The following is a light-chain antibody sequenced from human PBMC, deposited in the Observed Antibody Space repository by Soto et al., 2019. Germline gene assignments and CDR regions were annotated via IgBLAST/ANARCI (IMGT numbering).Light chain of an antibody. CDR1: QSISSK. Sequence: IEMTQSPATLSVSLGERVTLSCRASQSISSKLAWYQRRPGQAPRLLIYDASTRASGVPARFSGSGSGTEFTLTISSLQSEDFAVYYCQQYNNWPPWTFGQGTKVEIK. J-gene: IGKJ1*01. CDR2: DAS. V-gene: IGKV3-15*01. CDR3: QQYNNWPPWT.